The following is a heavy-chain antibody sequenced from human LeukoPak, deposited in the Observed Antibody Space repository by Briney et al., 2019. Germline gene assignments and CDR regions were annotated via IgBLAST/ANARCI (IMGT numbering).Heavy chain of an antibody. CDR1: GFSIIRGYY. V-gene: IGHV4-38-2*02. CDR3: ARLIDGDYANTHFDY. Sequence: PSETLSLTCTVSGFSIIRGYYWGCIRQPPGKGLEHMGSIHRRGNTYYNLSLKSRVTISVDTFKNQFSLKVTSVAAADTAMYYCARLIDGDYANTHFDYWGQGTLVTVSS. CDR2: IHRRGNT. D-gene: IGHD4-17*01. J-gene: IGHJ4*02.